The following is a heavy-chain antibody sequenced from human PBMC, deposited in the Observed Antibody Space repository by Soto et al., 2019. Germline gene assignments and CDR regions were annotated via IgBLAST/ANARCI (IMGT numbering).Heavy chain of an antibody. CDR1: GYTFTSYG. D-gene: IGHD2-21*02. V-gene: IGHV1-18*01. CDR3: ARLGRGGNSYYYYYYGMD. CDR2: ISAYNGNT. Sequence: ASVKVSCKASGYTFTSYGISWVRQAPGQGLEWMGWISAYNGNTNYAQKLQGRVTMTTDTSTSTAYMELRSLRSDDTAVYYCARLGRGGNSYYYYYYGMDGGQGTTVTVSS. J-gene: IGHJ6*02.